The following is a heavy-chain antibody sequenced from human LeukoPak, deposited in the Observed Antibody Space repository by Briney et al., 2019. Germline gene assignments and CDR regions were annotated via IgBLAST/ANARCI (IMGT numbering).Heavy chain of an antibody. CDR1: AFTFSSYA. J-gene: IGHJ3*02. V-gene: IGHV3-64*01. CDR2: ISSNGGST. CDR3: ARVYSSSWFSAFDI. D-gene: IGHD6-13*01. Sequence: PGGSLRLSCPASAFTFSSYAMHCVRQAPGKGLEYVSAISSNGGSTYYAKSLKGRFTISRDSSENTLYLQMACLRAGYMAVYYCARVYSSSWFSAFDIWGQGTMGTVSS.